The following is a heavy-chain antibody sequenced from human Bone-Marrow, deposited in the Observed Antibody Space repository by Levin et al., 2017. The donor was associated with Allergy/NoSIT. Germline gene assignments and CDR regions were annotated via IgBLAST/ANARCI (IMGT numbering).Heavy chain of an antibody. D-gene: IGHD1-26*01. CDR3: ARDSGGGRFDY. CDR2: INQDESEK. Sequence: GESLKISCAASGFTFSTNWMGWVRQAPGKGLEWVANINQDESEKYYVDSVEGRFTISRDNAQNSVFLQMNSLRAEDTAIYYCARDSGGGRFDYWGQGTRVTVSS. J-gene: IGHJ4*02. V-gene: IGHV3-7*01. CDR1: GFTFSTNW.